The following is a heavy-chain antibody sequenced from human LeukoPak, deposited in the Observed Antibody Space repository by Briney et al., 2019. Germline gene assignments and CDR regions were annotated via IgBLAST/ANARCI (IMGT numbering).Heavy chain of an antibody. D-gene: IGHD3-10*01. CDR1: GYTFTGYY. V-gene: IGHV1-2*02. CDR3: ARSSYGSGSYYNFDYYYYYMDV. Sequence: ASVKVSCKASGYTFTGYYMHWVRQAPGQGLEWMGWINPNSGGTNYAQKFQGRVTMTRDTSISTAYMELSSLRSEDTAVYYCARSSYGSGSYYNFDYYYYYMDVWGKGTTVTISS. J-gene: IGHJ6*03. CDR2: INPNSGGT.